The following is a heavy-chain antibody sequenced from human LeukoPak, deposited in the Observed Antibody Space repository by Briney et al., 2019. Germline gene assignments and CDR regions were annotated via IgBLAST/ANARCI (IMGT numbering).Heavy chain of an antibody. D-gene: IGHD6-19*01. CDR3: ARDLAFDVPMHSYGTTIAVAFGSYYYYGMDV. CDR1: GDSVSSNSAA. Sequence: SQTLSLTCAISGDSVSSNSAAWNWIRQSPSRGLEWLGRTYYRSKWYNDYAVSVKSRITINPDTSKNQFSLQLNSVTPEDTAVYYCARDLAFDVPMHSYGTTIAVAFGSYYYYGMDVWGQGTTVTVSS. J-gene: IGHJ6*02. V-gene: IGHV6-1*01. CDR2: TYYRSKWYN.